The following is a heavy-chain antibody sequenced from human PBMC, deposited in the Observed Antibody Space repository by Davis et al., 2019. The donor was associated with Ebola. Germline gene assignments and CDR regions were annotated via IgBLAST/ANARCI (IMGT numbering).Heavy chain of an antibody. D-gene: IGHD4-11*01. CDR2: IYGGGGK. Sequence: GESLKISCGASGFIVSTNYVTWVRQAPGKGLEWVSIIYGGGGKNYAGSVKGRFTISRDNSKNTLDLQMNSLRVEDTAVYYCAKEGATTAKFDYWGQGVLVTVSS. CDR3: AKEGATTAKFDY. V-gene: IGHV3-53*01. CDR1: GFIVSTNY. J-gene: IGHJ4*02.